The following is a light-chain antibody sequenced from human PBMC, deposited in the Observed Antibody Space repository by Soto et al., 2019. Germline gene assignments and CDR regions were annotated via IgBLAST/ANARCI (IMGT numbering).Light chain of an antibody. CDR1: QSLLHTNGYNY. CDR2: LGS. J-gene: IGKJ4*01. Sequence: IVMTQSPLALPVTPGEPASISCRSSQSLLHTNGYNYLDWYLQKPGQSPQILIFLGSDRASGVPDRFSGSGSGTDFTLKIRRVEAEDAGVYYCMQTMQSPLTFGGGTKVDIK. CDR3: MQTMQSPLT. V-gene: IGKV2-28*01.